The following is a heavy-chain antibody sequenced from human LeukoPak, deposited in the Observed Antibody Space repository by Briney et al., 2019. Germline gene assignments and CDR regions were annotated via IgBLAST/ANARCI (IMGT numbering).Heavy chain of an antibody. CDR2: ITSKGDGETT. CDR1: GFTFSSYS. D-gene: IGHD3-10*01. J-gene: IGHJ4*02. V-gene: IGHV3-15*01. Sequence: GGALRLSCAASGFTFSSYSMNWVRQAPGEGREWVGRITSKGDGETTDYAAPGKGRFTMSRDESKATLYLQMNSLKADDTAVYYCTTDLGLTMIRGVIVYWGQGALVTVSS. CDR3: TTDLGLTMIRGVIVY.